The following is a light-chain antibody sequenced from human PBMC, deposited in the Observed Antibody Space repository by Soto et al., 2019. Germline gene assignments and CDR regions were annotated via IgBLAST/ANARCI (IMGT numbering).Light chain of an antibody. J-gene: IGKJ5*01. CDR2: GAS. V-gene: IGKV3-15*01. Sequence: ITRAPATLSVSPEERATLSCRASQSVSRNLARYQQRPGQAPRLLISGASTRATGIAARFSGSGSGREFTLNISSLQSEDSALYYCQQYSNWPTYGQGTRLEIK. CDR3: QQYSNWPT. CDR1: QSVSRN.